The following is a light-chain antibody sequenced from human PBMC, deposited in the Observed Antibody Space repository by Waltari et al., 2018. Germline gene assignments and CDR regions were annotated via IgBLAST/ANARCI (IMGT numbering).Light chain of an antibody. Sequence: EIVLTQSPATLSLSPGERANLSCRASQSVSSYLAWYQQKPGQAPRLLIYDASNRATGIPARFSGSGSGTDFTLTISSLEPEDFAVYYCQQRSNWPQNTFGQGTKLEIK. CDR2: DAS. J-gene: IGKJ2*01. V-gene: IGKV3-11*01. CDR3: QQRSNWPQNT. CDR1: QSVSSY.